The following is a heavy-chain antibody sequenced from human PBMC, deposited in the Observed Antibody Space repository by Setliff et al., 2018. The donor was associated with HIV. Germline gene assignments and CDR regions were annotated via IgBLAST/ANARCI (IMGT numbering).Heavy chain of an antibody. CDR1: GGSISDYY. CDR2: IFYSGTT. Sequence: KPSETLSLTCSVSGGSISDYYWSWIRQPPGKGLEWIGYIFYSGTTNYNPSLKSRLTMSVDTSKNQFSLKLSSVTAADTAVYYCARSTYYFDSSGYKYNWFDPWGQGTRVTVSS. V-gene: IGHV4-59*12. CDR3: ARSTYYFDSSGYKYNWFDP. D-gene: IGHD3-22*01. J-gene: IGHJ5*02.